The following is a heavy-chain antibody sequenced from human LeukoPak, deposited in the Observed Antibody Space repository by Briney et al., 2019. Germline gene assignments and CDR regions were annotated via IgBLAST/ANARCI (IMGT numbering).Heavy chain of an antibody. Sequence: SETLSLTCTVSGGSISSGDHYWSWIRQSPGKGLEWIGYIYYSGTTYYNPPLRSRVSISVDTSKNQFSLKLTSVTAADTAVYYCAREGPVTTVNHIDYWGRGTLVTVSS. CDR2: IYYSGTT. V-gene: IGHV4-30-4*01. J-gene: IGHJ4*02. CDR3: AREGPVTTVNHIDY. CDR1: GGSISSGDHY. D-gene: IGHD4-11*01.